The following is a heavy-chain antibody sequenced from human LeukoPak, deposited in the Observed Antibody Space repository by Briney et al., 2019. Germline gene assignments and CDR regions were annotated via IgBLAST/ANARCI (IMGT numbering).Heavy chain of an antibody. V-gene: IGHV4-59*01. D-gene: IGHD4-23*01. CDR2: IYYSGST. Sequence: SETLSLTCTVSGGSISSYYWSWIRQPPGMGLEWIGYIYYSGSTNYNPSLKSRVTISVDTSKNQFSLKLSSVTAADTAVYYCARAPPTVAPYYFDYWGQGTLVTVSS. CDR3: ARAPPTVAPYYFDY. J-gene: IGHJ4*02. CDR1: GGSISSYY.